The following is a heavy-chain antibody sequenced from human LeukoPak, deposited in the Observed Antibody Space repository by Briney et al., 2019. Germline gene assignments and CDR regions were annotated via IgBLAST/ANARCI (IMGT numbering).Heavy chain of an antibody. CDR1: GGSISYYY. Sequence: SETLSLTCTVSGGSISYYYWSWIRQPPGKGLEWIGYVYYSGSTSYNPSLKSRVTISLDTSKHQFSLKLNFVTAADTAVYYCARHAYCGGDCFGGAFEIWGQGTMVTVSS. V-gene: IGHV4-59*08. J-gene: IGHJ3*02. CDR3: ARHAYCGGDCFGGAFEI. CDR2: VYYSGST. D-gene: IGHD2-21*02.